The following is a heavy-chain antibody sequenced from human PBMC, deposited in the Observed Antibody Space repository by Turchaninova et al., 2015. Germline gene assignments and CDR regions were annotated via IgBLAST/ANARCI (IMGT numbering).Heavy chain of an antibody. CDR2: VNPNTGGT. Sequence: QVQLVQSGAEVKNPGASVRVSCKASGYTFTGYYIHWVRQAPGKGLEWMGRVNPNTGGTNYAQRFQGRVTVTRDTSISTAFMELSGLRSDDTAIYYCARSGAVAGKNWFDPWGQGTLVTVSS. CDR3: ARSGAVAGKNWFDP. D-gene: IGHD6-19*01. J-gene: IGHJ5*02. CDR1: GYTFTGYY. V-gene: IGHV1-2*06.